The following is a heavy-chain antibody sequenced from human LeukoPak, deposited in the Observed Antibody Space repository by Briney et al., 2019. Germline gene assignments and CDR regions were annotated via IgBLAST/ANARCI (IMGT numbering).Heavy chain of an antibody. CDR2: IKSKSAGGTT. J-gene: IGHJ4*02. CDR3: VTPPD. Sequence: GGSLRLSCEASGITISDAWMSWVRQAPGKGLEWVGRIKSKSAGGTTDHAAPVKGRFTISRDDSKNRLYLQMNSLTIEDTAVYYCVTPPDWGQGTLVTVSS. CDR1: GITISDAW. V-gene: IGHV3-15*01. D-gene: IGHD5-18*01.